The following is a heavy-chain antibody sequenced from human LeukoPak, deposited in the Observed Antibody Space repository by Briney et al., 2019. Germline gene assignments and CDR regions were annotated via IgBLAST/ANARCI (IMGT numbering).Heavy chain of an antibody. CDR1: GFTFSSYS. J-gene: IGHJ5*02. CDR2: ISSSSSYI. V-gene: IGHV3-21*01. D-gene: IGHD5-24*01. Sequence: GGSLRLSCAASGFTFSSYSMNWVRQAPGKGLEWVSSISSSSSYIYYADSVKGRFTISRDNAKNSLYLQMNSLRAEDTAVYYCARGGGMATIWNNWFDPWGQGTLVTVSS. CDR3: ARGGGMATIWNNWFDP.